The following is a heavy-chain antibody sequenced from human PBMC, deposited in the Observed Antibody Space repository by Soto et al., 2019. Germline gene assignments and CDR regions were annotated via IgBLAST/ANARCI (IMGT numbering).Heavy chain of an antibody. J-gene: IGHJ5*02. CDR3: ARASGPPIEYSSSSANWFDP. CDR2: MNPNSGNT. V-gene: IGHV1-8*01. CDR1: GYTFTSYD. Sequence: ASVKVSCKASGYTFTSYDINWVRQATGQGLEWMGWMNPNSGNTGYAQKFQGRVTMTRNTSISTAYMELSSLRSEDTAVYYCARASGPPIEYSSSSANWFDPWGQGTLVTVSS. D-gene: IGHD6-6*01.